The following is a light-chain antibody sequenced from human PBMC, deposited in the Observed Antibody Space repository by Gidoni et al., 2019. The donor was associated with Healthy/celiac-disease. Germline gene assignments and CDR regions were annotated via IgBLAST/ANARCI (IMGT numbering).Light chain of an antibody. J-gene: IGKJ3*01. Sequence: IVLTQSPGTLSLSPGESATLSCRASQSVSSSYLAWYQQKPGQAPRLLIYGASSRATGIPDSFSGSGSGTDFTLTISRLEPEDFSVYYCQQYGSSPFTFGPGTKVDIK. CDR2: GAS. V-gene: IGKV3-20*01. CDR3: QQYGSSPFT. CDR1: QSVSSSY.